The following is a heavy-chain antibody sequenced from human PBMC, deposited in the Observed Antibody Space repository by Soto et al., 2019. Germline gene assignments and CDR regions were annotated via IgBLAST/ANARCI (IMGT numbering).Heavy chain of an antibody. Sequence: EVQLLESGGGLVQPGGSLRLSCVASGFTFSTYGMSWVRQAPGKGLEWVSAIGGSVGSTYYADSVKGRFTVSRDNSKNALYLQMNSLRAEDTATYYCAKDRVGSCWMNYFDSWGQGILLTVSS. CDR3: AKDRVGSCWMNYFDS. CDR1: GFTFSTYG. V-gene: IGHV3-23*01. J-gene: IGHJ4*02. CDR2: IGGSVGST. D-gene: IGHD6-19*01.